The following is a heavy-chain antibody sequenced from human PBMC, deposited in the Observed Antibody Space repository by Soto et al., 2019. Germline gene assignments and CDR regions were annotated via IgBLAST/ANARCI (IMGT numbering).Heavy chain of an antibody. J-gene: IGHJ2*01. CDR2: IYYSGGT. CDR1: GASIRSGGYY. V-gene: IGHV4-31*03. Sequence: QVQLQESGPGLVKPSQTLSLTCSVSGASIRSGGYYWSWIRPTPGKGLVWIGYIYYSGGTYFNPSLRSRVTMSVDTSENQFSLKLSSVTAADTAVYHCARGGPGDGYFDLWGRGTLVAVSS. D-gene: IGHD3-10*01. CDR3: ARGGPGDGYFDL.